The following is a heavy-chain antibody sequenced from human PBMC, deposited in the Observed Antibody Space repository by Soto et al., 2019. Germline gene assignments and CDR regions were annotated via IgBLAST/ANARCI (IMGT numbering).Heavy chain of an antibody. V-gene: IGHV3-53*01. CDR2: IYSGGGT. CDR3: ARDLGSPDDY. Sequence: PGGSLRLSCAAFRFTVSSRHMSWVRQAPGKGLEWVSVIYSGGGTYYADSVKGRFTISRDNFKNTLYLQMNSLRVDDTAVYYCARDLGSPDDYWGQGTLVTVSS. CDR1: RFTVSSRH. J-gene: IGHJ4*02. D-gene: IGHD6-13*01.